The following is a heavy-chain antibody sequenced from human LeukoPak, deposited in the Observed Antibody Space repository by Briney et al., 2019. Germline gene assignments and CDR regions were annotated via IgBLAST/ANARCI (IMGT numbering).Heavy chain of an antibody. CDR3: AKRVSGWYLVDY. V-gene: IGHV3-23*01. CDR2: ITGSGSST. Sequence: GGSLRLSCAASGFSFSSYAMSWIRQAPGKGLDWVSAITGSGSSTFYADAVKGRFTISKDNSKNTLYLQMNSLRAEDTAVYYCAKRVSGWYLVDYWGQGALVTVSS. J-gene: IGHJ4*02. D-gene: IGHD6-19*01. CDR1: GFSFSSYA.